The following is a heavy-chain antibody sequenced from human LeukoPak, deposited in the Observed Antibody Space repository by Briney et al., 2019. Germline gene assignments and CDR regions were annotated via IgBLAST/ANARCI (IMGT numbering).Heavy chain of an antibody. CDR3: ARAGKTVTTQFDY. CDR2: IYYSGST. J-gene: IGHJ4*02. Sequence: PSETLSLTCTVSGGSFSSYYWSWVRQPPGKGLEWIGYIYYSGSTNYNPSLKSRVTISVDTSKNQFSLKLSSVTAADTAVYYCARAGKTVTTQFDYWGQGTLVTVSS. CDR1: GGSFSSYY. D-gene: IGHD4-17*01. V-gene: IGHV4-59*01.